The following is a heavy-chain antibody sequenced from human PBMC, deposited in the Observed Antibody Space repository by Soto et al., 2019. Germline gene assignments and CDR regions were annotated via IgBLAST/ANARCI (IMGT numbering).Heavy chain of an antibody. CDR1: GGSISSYY. J-gene: IGHJ3*02. CDR2: IYYSGST. V-gene: IGHV4-59*08. D-gene: IGHD6-19*01. CDR3: ARRRAKWLVYDAFDI. Sequence: PSETLSLTCTVSGGSISSYYWSWIRQPPGKGLEWIGYIYYSGSTNYNPSLKSRVTISVDTSKNQFSLKLSSVTAADTAVYYCARRRAKWLVYDAFDIWGQGTMVTVPS.